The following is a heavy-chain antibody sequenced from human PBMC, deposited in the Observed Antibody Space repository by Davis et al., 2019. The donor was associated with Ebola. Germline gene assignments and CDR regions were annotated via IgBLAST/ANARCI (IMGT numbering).Heavy chain of an antibody. CDR1: GASLTNYH. CDR3: ARDKRGVVGAIDC. D-gene: IGHD3-10*01. CDR2: VFYTGTT. V-gene: IGHV4-59*01. J-gene: IGHJ4*02. Sequence: MPLEPLSLTCPVSGASLTNYHWSWCRQSPGRGPECIGYVFYTGTTYYNPSFKSRVTISVDTSKNQFSLRLDSVTAADTAVYFCARDKRGVVGAIDCWGKGTLVTVSS.